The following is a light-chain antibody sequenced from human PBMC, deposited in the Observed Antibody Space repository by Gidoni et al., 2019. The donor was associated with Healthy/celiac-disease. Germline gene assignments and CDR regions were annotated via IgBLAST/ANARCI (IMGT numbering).Light chain of an antibody. J-gene: IGKJ1*01. CDR2: GAS. CDR1: QSVNSSY. Sequence: GTSSLAPGERAPLSCSASQSVNSSYLAWYQQKPGQAPRLLIYGASSRATGIPDRFSGSGSRTDFTLTISRLEPEDFAVYYCQQYGSSPGTFGQGTKVEIK. CDR3: QQYGSSPGT. V-gene: IGKV3-20*01.